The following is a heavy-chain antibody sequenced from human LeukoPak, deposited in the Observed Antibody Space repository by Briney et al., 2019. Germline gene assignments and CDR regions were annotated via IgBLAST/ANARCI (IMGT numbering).Heavy chain of an antibody. V-gene: IGHV3-48*03. CDR1: GFTFSSYE. CDR3: AREWEDYYGSGIESYGMDV. CDR2: ISSGGSTI. J-gene: IGHJ6*04. D-gene: IGHD3-10*01. Sequence: GGSLRLPCAASGFTFSSYEMNWVRQATGKGLEGVSYISSGGSTIYYADSVKGRFTISRDNAKNSLYLQMHSLRAEDTAVYYCAREWEDYYGSGIESYGMDVWGKGTTVTVSS.